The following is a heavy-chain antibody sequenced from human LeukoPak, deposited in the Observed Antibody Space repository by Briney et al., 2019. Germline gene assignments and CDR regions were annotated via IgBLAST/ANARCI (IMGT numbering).Heavy chain of an antibody. D-gene: IGHD4-23*01. CDR1: GGSINSGGYY. CDR3: ARDLNYGGNSGFDY. J-gene: IGHJ4*02. CDR2: IYYSGST. V-gene: IGHV4-31*03. Sequence: TSQTLSLTCTVSGGSINSGGYYWSWIRQHPGKGLEWIGHIYYSGSTYYNPSLKSRVTISADTSKNQFSLNLSSVTAADTVVYYCARDLNYGGNSGFDYWGQGTLVTVSS.